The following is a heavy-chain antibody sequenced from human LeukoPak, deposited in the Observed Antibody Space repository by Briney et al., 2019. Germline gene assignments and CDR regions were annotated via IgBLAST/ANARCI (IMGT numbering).Heavy chain of an antibody. CDR1: GYTFTSYG. Sequence: GASVKVSCKASGYTFTSYGISWVRQAPGQGLEWMGWISAYNGNTNYEQKLQDRLTMTTDTSKNIAYMELRTLKSDDTAVYYCARGGPSGSGADDLLAFDIWGQGTMVTVSS. CDR2: ISAYNGNT. D-gene: IGHD2-8*02. V-gene: IGHV1-18*01. CDR3: ARGGPSGSGADDLLAFDI. J-gene: IGHJ3*02.